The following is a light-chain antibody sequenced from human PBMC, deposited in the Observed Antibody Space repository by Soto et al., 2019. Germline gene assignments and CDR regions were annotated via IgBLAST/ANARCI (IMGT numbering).Light chain of an antibody. CDR2: EGS. CDR3: CSYAGDSTYV. Sequence: QSALTQPASVSGSPGQSIAISCTGTSRDVGSYNLVSWYQQHPGKAPKVMIYEGSKRPSGVSYRFSGSKSGNTASLTISGLQADDEADYYCCSYAGDSTYVFGTGTKLTVL. CDR1: SRDVGSYNL. J-gene: IGLJ1*01. V-gene: IGLV2-23*01.